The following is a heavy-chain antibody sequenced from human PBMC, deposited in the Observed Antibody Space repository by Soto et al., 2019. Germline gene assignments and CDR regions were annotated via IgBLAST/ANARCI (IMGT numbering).Heavy chain of an antibody. CDR1: GGSISSGGYY. J-gene: IGHJ5*02. CDR2: IYYSGST. D-gene: IGHD4-17*01. Sequence: QVQLQESGPGLVKPSQTLSLTCTVSGGSISSGGYYWSWIRQHPGKGLEWIGYIYYSGSTYYNPSLKSRVTISVDTSKNQFSLKLSSVTAADAAVYYCARDIGTVTTANWFDPWGQGTLVTVSS. CDR3: ARDIGTVTTANWFDP. V-gene: IGHV4-31*03.